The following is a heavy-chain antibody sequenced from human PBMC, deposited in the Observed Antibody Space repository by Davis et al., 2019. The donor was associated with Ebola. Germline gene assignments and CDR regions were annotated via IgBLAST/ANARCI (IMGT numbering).Heavy chain of an antibody. J-gene: IGHJ5*02. D-gene: IGHD2-2*01. CDR2: INPNNGDT. V-gene: IGHV1-2*02. CDR3: ARDLTGITCCS. CDR1: GYTFTGYY. Sequence: ASVKVSCKASGYTFTGYYIHWVRQAPGQGLEWVGWINPNNGDTYYAPKFQGRVTLTRDTSISTAFMELSGLTSDDTADYYCARDLTGITCCSWGQGTLVTVSS.